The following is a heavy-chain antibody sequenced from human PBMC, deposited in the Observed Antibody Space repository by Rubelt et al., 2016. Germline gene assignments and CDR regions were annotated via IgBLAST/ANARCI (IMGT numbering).Heavy chain of an antibody. Sequence: QVQLVQSGAEVKKPGASVKVSCKVSGYTFTELSMHWVRQAPGKGLEWTGGFDPEDGETIYAQRFQCRVTMTEDTSTDTAYMGLSSMRSEDTAVYYCATGQYSSGCDYWGQGTLVTVSS. V-gene: IGHV1-24*01. CDR2: FDPEDGET. D-gene: IGHD6-19*01. CDR3: ATGQYSSGCDY. CDR1: GYTFTELS. J-gene: IGHJ4*02.